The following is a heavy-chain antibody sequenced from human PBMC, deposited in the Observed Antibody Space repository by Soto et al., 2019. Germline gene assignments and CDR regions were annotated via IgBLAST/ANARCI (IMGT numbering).Heavy chain of an antibody. CDR3: ARLPNKSPQN. CDR2: ISTDARST. J-gene: IGHJ1*01. V-gene: IGHV3-74*01. Sequence: EVQLVESGGGLVQPGGSLRLSCAASGFTFSSYWMHWVRKAPGKGLVWVSSISTDARSTSYADPVNGRFTISRDNAKNTLYLQMNSVRAEDTAVYYCARLPNKSPQNWGQGTLVIVSP. CDR1: GFTFSSYW.